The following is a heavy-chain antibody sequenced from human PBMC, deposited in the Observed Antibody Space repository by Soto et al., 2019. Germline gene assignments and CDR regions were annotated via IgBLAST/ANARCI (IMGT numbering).Heavy chain of an antibody. J-gene: IGHJ4*02. CDR3: AKEGKKSLYYFDY. CDR2: ISWNSGSI. V-gene: IGHV3-9*01. Sequence: EVQLVESGGGLVQPGRSLRLSCAASGFTFDDYAMHWVRQAPGKGLEWVSGISWNSGSIGYADSVKGRFTISRDNAKNSLYLHINSLRAEDTALYYCAKEGKKSLYYFDYWGQGTLVTVSS. D-gene: IGHD6-13*01. CDR1: GFTFDDYA.